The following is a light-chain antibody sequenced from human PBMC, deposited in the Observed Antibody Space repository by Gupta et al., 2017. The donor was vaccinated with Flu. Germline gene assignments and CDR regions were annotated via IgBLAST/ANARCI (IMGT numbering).Light chain of an antibody. Sequence: KVTISSTGSSGRMASNYVEWYQQRPGRSPIILIYEDNQRHSGVPDRFSGSIDRSSNSAALTISGLKTEDEDDYYCQSYDTSSQVFGGGTKLTVL. V-gene: IGLV6-57*01. J-gene: IGLJ3*02. CDR2: EDN. CDR1: SGRMASNY. CDR3: QSYDTSSQV.